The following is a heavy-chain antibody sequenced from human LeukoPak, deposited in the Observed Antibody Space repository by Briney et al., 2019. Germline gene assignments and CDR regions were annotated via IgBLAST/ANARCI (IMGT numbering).Heavy chain of an antibody. D-gene: IGHD5-18*01. J-gene: IGHJ4*02. CDR1: GYAFTSYY. CDR2: INPRSGSP. Sequence: ASVKVSCKPSGYAFTSYYIHWVRQAPGQGLEWMGIINPRSGSPTYAPKFQGRVTVTRDTSTSTVFMELSSLRSDDTAVYYCARSWEYSSSHFDFWGQGTLVTVYS. V-gene: IGHV1-46*01. CDR3: ARSWEYSSSHFDF.